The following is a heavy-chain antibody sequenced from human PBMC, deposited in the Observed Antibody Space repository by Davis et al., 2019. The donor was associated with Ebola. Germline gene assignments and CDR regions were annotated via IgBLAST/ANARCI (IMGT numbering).Heavy chain of an antibody. J-gene: IGHJ6*02. V-gene: IGHV3-30*18. CDR3: AKLWDSYCSRTSCLDV. Sequence: GESLKISCAASGFTFSSYGMHWVRQAPGKGLEWVAVISYDGSNKYYADSVKGRFTISRDNSKNTLYLQMNSLRAEDTALYYCAKLWDSYCSRTSCLDVWGQGTTVTVSS. CDR2: ISYDGSNK. CDR1: GFTFSSYG. D-gene: IGHD2-2*01.